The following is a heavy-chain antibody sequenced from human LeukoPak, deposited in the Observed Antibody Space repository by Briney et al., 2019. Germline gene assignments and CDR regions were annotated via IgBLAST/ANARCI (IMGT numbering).Heavy chain of an antibody. CDR3: ARYRVTMGTFDY. V-gene: IGHV4-59*12. J-gene: IGHJ4*02. Sequence: PSETLSLTCTLSGSSISGYYWTWIRQPLGKGLEWIGNIYYSGGTNYNPSFKGQVTISVDMSKNQFSLKLSSVTAADTAVYYCARYRVTMGTFDYWGQGTLVTVSS. CDR1: GSSISGYY. CDR2: IYYSGGT. D-gene: IGHD4-11*01.